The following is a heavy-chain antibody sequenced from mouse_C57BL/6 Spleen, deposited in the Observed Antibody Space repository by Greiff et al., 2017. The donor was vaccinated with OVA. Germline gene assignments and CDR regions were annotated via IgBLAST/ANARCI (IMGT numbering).Heavy chain of an antibody. CDR3: AHYGSSYEGYFDV. Sequence: QVQLQQPGAELVKPGASVKLSCKASGYTFTSYWMHWVKQRPGQGLEWIGMIHPNSGSTNYNEKFKSKATLTVDKSSSTAYMQLSSLTSDDSAVYYCAHYGSSYEGYFDVWGTGTTVTVSS. V-gene: IGHV1-64*01. D-gene: IGHD1-1*01. CDR1: GYTFTSYW. CDR2: IHPNSGST. J-gene: IGHJ1*03.